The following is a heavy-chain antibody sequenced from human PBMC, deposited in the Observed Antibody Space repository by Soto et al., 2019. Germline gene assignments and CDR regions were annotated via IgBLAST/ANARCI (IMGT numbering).Heavy chain of an antibody. CDR3: ARSSRRARCSGGRCYYFDY. V-gene: IGHV2-5*02. Sequence: SGPTLVNPTQTLTLTCTFSGFSLSTDGLAVGWIRQPPGQALEWLAIFYWDDDERYRSSLKSRLTITKDTSKNQVVLTMTNMDPVDTATYYCARSSRRARCSGGRCYYFDYWGQGMLVTVSS. CDR1: GFSLSTDGLA. CDR2: FYWDDDE. J-gene: IGHJ4*02. D-gene: IGHD2-15*01.